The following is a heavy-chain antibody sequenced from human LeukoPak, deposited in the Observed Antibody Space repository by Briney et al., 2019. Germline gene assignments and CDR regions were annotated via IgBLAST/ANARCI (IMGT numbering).Heavy chain of an antibody. CDR2: INWNGGSR. CDR1: GFNFDDYV. CDR3: ARETSARGVSTH. Sequence: SGGSLRLSCAASGFNFDDYVMTWVRQAPGKGLEWVSGINWNGGSRGYADSVKGRFTISKDNTKNSLYLQMNSLRAEDTAFYYCARETSARGVSTHWGQGTLVTVSS. V-gene: IGHV3-20*04. D-gene: IGHD3-10*01. J-gene: IGHJ4*02.